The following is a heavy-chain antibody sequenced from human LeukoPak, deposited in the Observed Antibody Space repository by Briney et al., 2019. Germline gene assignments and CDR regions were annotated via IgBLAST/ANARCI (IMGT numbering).Heavy chain of an antibody. CDR3: ARVSARDSSGYYVDY. D-gene: IGHD3-22*01. CDR1: GSTFSSYS. Sequence: GGSLRLSCAASGSTFSSYSMNWVRQAPGKGLEWVSSISSSSSYIYYADSVKGRFTISRDNAKNSLYLQMNSLRAEDTAVYYCARVSARDSSGYYVDYWGQGTLVTVSS. CDR2: ISSSSSYI. V-gene: IGHV3-21*01. J-gene: IGHJ4*02.